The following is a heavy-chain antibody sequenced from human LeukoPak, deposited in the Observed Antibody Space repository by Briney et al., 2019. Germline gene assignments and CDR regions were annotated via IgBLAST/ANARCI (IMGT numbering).Heavy chain of an antibody. CDR2: IYHSGST. D-gene: IGHD5-12*01. Sequence: SETLSLTCAVSGGSISSTNWWSWVRQSPGKGLEWIGEIYHSGSTNYNPSLKSRVTISLDKSKNQVSLKLSSVTAADTAVYYCARDRSGYGSHCGMDIWGKGTTVTVSS. CDR3: ARDRSGYGSHCGMDI. CDR1: GGSISSTNW. V-gene: IGHV4-4*02. J-gene: IGHJ6*04.